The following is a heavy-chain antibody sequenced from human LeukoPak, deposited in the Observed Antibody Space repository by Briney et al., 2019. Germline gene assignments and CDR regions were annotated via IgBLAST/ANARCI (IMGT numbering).Heavy chain of an antibody. CDR2: IIPIFGTA. D-gene: IGHD3-22*01. J-gene: IGHJ4*02. CDR3: ARARNYYDSREEYFDY. CDR1: GGTFSSYA. V-gene: IGHV1-69*05. Sequence: SVKVSCKASGGTFSSYAISWVRQAPGQGLEWMGRIIPIFGTANYAQKFQGIVTITTDESTSTAYMELSSLRSEDTAVYYCARARNYYDSREEYFDYWGQGTLVTVSS.